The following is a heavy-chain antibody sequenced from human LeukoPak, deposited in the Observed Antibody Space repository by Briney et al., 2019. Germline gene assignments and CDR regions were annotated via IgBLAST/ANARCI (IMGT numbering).Heavy chain of an antibody. Sequence: PGGSLRLSCAASGFTFDDYAMHWVRHAPGKGLEWVSGISWNSGSIGYADSVEGRFTISRDNAKNSLYLQMNSLRAEDTALYYCAKDSYYDFWSGYFTFDYWGQGTLVTVSS. CDR2: ISWNSGSI. D-gene: IGHD3-3*01. V-gene: IGHV3-9*01. CDR1: GFTFDDYA. CDR3: AKDSYYDFWSGYFTFDY. J-gene: IGHJ4*02.